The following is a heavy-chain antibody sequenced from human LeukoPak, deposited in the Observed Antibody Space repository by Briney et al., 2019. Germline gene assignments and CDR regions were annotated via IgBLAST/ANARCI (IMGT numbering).Heavy chain of an antibody. V-gene: IGHV3-74*01. J-gene: IGHJ5*02. CDR1: GFTFSSYW. CDR2: INSDGSST. D-gene: IGHD2-2*02. Sequence: GGSLRLSCAASGFTFSSYWMHWVRQAPGKGLVWVSRINSDGSSTSYADSVKGRFTISRDNAKNTLYLQMNSLRSEDTAVYYCARDRGVGIVVVPAAIGSWFDPWGQGTLVTVSS. CDR3: ARDRGVGIVVVPAAIGSWFDP.